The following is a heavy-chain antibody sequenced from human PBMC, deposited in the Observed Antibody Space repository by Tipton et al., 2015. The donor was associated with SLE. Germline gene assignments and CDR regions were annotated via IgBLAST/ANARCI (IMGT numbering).Heavy chain of an antibody. V-gene: IGHV4-39*01. D-gene: IGHD5-18*01. CDR2: IYYSGST. Sequence: TLSLTCTVSGGSISSSSYYWGWIRQPTGKGLEWIGSIYYSGSTHYNPSLKSRVTISVDTSKNQFSLKLSSVTAADTAVYYCASTVDTAMAQHWGQGTLVTVSS. CDR3: ASTVDTAMAQH. J-gene: IGHJ1*01. CDR1: GGSISSSSYY.